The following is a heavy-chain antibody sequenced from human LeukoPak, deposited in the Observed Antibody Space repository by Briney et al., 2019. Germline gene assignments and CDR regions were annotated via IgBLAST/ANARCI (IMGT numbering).Heavy chain of an antibody. V-gene: IGHV3-74*03. D-gene: IGHD6-6*01. CDR3: ARGDARPY. CDR1: GFTFSSYC. CDR2: INSDGSST. J-gene: IGHJ4*02. Sequence: GESLRLSCAASGFTFSSYCMNWVRQAPGKGLVWVSRINSDGSSTTYADSVKGRFTISRYNAKTTLYLQMNRLSAKDTAVSYCARGDARPYWSQATLVTVSS.